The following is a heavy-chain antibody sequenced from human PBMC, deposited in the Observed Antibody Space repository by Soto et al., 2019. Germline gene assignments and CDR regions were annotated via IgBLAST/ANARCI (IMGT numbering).Heavy chain of an antibody. CDR3: ARVTRQWLVPVSSWYFDL. V-gene: IGHV3-13*01. Sequence: GGSLRLSCAASGFTFSSYDMHWVRQATGKGLEWVSAIGTAGDTYYPGSVKGRFTISRENAKNSLYLQMNSLRAGDTAVYYCARVTRQWLVPVSSWYFDLWGRGTLVTVSS. D-gene: IGHD6-19*01. J-gene: IGHJ2*01. CDR2: IGTAGDT. CDR1: GFTFSSYD.